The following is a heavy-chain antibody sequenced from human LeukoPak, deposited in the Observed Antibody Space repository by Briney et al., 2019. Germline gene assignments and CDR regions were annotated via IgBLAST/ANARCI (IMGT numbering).Heavy chain of an antibody. J-gene: IGHJ4*02. CDR1: GDSVSSNSAS. D-gene: IGHD4-17*01. CDR3: ARGRGSAHGDYAFHY. CDR2: TYYRSKWYY. V-gene: IGHV6-1*01. Sequence: RSQTLSLTCAISGDSVSSNSASWDWIRQSPSRGLEWLGRTYYRSKWYYEYAVSVKSRITINPDTSKNQFSLQLNSVTPEDTAVYYCARGRGSAHGDYAFHYWGQGTVVTVSS.